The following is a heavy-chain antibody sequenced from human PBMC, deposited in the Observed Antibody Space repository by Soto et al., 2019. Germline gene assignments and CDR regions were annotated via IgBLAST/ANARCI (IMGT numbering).Heavy chain of an antibody. CDR2: IYYSGST. V-gene: IGHV4-31*01. CDR3: ARSLAPVYYYYGMDV. Sequence: QVQLQESGPGLVKPSQTLSLTCTVSGGSISSGGYYWSWIRQHPGKGLEWIGYIYYSGSTYYNPSLTGQLTSSVDAPKNQLPLKLSSVTAADTAVYYCARSLAPVYYYYGMDVWGQGTTVTVSS. J-gene: IGHJ6*02. CDR1: GGSISSGGYY.